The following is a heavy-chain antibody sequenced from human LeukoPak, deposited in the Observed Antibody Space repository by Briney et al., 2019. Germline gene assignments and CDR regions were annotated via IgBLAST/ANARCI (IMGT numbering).Heavy chain of an antibody. CDR1: GFPFSTYS. Sequence: GGSLRLSCVTSGFPFSTYSMNWVRQAPGKGLEWVSYISSSGSTIYYADSVKGRFTISRDNAKNSLYLQMNSLRAEDTAVYYCARVQRFFFFDWGQGTLVTVSS. CDR3: ARVQRFFFFD. V-gene: IGHV3-48*04. J-gene: IGHJ4*02. CDR2: ISSSGSTI. D-gene: IGHD3-3*01.